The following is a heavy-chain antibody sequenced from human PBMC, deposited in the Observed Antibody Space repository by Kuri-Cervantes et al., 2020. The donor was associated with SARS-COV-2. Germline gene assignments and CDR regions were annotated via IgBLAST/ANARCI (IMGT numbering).Heavy chain of an antibody. CDR1: GGSISSGSYY. CDR3: ARVRDDFWSGHLFHL. V-gene: IGHV4-61*02. Sequence: SETLSLTCTVSGGSISSGSYYWSWIRQPAGKGLEWIGRIYTSGSTNYNPSLKSRVTISVDTSKNQFSLKLSSVTAADTAVYYCARVRDDFWSGHLFHLWGRGTLVTVSS. J-gene: IGHJ2*01. D-gene: IGHD3-3*01. CDR2: IYTSGST.